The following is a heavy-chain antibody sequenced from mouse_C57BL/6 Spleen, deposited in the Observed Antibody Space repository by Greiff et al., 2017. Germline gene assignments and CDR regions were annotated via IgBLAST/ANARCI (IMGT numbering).Heavy chain of an antibody. Sequence: DVMLVESGEGLVKPGGSLKLSCAASGFTFSSYAMSWVRQTPEKRLEWVAYISSGGDYIYYADTVKGRFTISRDNARNTLYLQMSSLKSEDTAMYYCTRGGDYDAMDYWGQGTSVTVSS. CDR1: GFTFSSYA. CDR3: TRGGDYDAMDY. J-gene: IGHJ4*01. V-gene: IGHV5-9-1*02. CDR2: ISSGGDYI. D-gene: IGHD1-1*02.